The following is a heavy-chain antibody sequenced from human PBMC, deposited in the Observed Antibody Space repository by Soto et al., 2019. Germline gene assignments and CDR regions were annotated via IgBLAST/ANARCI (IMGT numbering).Heavy chain of an antibody. Sequence: SETLSLTCTVSGGSISSSSYYWGWIRQPPGKGLEWIGSIYYSGSTYYNPSLKNRVTISVDTSKNQFSLKLSSVTAADTAVYYCARVRSAYYYYYYMDVWGKGTTVTVSS. J-gene: IGHJ6*03. CDR1: GGSISSSSYY. CDR3: ARVRSAYYYYYYMDV. CDR2: IYYSGST. V-gene: IGHV4-39*01. D-gene: IGHD1-26*01.